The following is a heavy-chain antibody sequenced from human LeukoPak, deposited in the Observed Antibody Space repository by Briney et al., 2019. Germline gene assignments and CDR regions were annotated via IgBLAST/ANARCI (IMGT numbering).Heavy chain of an antibody. Sequence: GGSLRLSCAASGFTFSSHWMNWVRQAPGKGLEWVAIIKQDGNDKYYVDSVKGRFTISRDNAKNSLYLQMNSLRTEDTAFYYCARDRLAATGLFDYWGQGTLVTVSS. V-gene: IGHV3-7*03. CDR3: ARDRLAATGLFDY. J-gene: IGHJ4*02. CDR1: GFTFSSHW. D-gene: IGHD6-13*01. CDR2: IKQDGNDK.